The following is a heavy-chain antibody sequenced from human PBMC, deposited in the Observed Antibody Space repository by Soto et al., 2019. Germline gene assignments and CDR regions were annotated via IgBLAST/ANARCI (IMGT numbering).Heavy chain of an antibody. CDR2: IYPGDSES. V-gene: IGHV5-51*01. Sequence: GASLKISCRGSGYTFSNHWIAWGRQTPGKGLEWMGIIYPGDSESRYSPSFQGQVTISVDKSITTAYLQWSSLKASDTAMYYCARASTGWPNWFDSWGQGTLVPVSS. CDR1: GYTFSNHW. CDR3: ARASTGWPNWFDS. D-gene: IGHD6-19*01. J-gene: IGHJ5*01.